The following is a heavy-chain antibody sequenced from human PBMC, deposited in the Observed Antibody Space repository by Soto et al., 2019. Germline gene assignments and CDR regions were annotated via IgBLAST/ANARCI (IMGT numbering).Heavy chain of an antibody. Sequence: GSLRLSCAASGFTFSSYGMHWVRQAPGKGLEWVAVIWYDGSNKYYADSVKGRFTISRDNSKNTLYLQMNSLRAEDTAVYYCAKGGRGGSLDYWGQGTLVTVSS. D-gene: IGHD5-12*01. CDR3: AKGGRGGSLDY. J-gene: IGHJ4*02. V-gene: IGHV3-33*06. CDR1: GFTFSSYG. CDR2: IWYDGSNK.